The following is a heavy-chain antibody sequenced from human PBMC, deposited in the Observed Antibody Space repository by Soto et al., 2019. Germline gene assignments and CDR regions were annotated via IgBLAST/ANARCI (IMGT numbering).Heavy chain of an antibody. D-gene: IGHD1-1*01. CDR3: ARGRYGDY. CDR1: GYGFTTYG. J-gene: IGHJ4*02. CDR2: ICAHNGNT. V-gene: IGHV1-18*01. Sequence: QVHLVQSGAEVKKPGASVKFSCKGSGYGFTTYGITWVRQAPGQGLEWMAWICAHNGNTNYAQKLQGRVTVTRDTSTSTAYMELRSLRSDDTAVYYCARGRYGDYWGQGALVTVSS.